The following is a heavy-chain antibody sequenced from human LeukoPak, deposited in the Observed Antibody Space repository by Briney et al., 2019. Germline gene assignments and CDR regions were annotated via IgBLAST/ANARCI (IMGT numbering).Heavy chain of an antibody. CDR3: ARDRGYSYGFIDY. V-gene: IGHV3-33*08. CDR1: GFTFSNYG. D-gene: IGHD5-18*01. J-gene: IGHJ4*02. CDR2: IWYDGSNK. Sequence: GGSLRLSCAASGFTFSNYGMHWVRQAPGKGLEWVAVIWYDGSNKYYADSVKGRFTISRDNSKNTLYLQMNSLRAEDTAVYYCARDRGYSYGFIDYWGQGTLVTVSS.